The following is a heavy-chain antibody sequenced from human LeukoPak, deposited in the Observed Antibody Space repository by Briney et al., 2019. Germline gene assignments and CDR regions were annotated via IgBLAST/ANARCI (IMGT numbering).Heavy chain of an antibody. J-gene: IGHJ6*03. Sequence: GGTLRLSCAASGFTFSSLGMSWVRQAPGKGREWVSAISGSGGSTYYADSVKGRFTISRDNSKNTLYLQMNSLRAEDTAVYYCAKCILTGYYKGYMDVWGKGTTVTISS. CDR1: GFTFSSLG. D-gene: IGHD3-9*01. CDR3: AKCILTGYYKGYMDV. V-gene: IGHV3-23*01. CDR2: ISGSGGST.